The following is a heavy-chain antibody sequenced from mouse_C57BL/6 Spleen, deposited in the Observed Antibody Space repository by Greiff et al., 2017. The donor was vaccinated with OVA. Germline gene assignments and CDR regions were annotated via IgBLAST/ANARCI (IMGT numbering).Heavy chain of an antibody. CDR3: ARGRLPLYWYFDV. CDR1: GYAFTNYL. CDR2: INPGSGGT. Sequence: VKLQQSGAELVRPGPSVKVSCKASGYAFTNYLIEWVKQRPGQGLEWIGVINPGSGGTNYNEKFKGKATLTADKSSSTAYMQLSSLTSEDSAVYFCARGRLPLYWYFDVWGTGTTVTVSS. D-gene: IGHD2-2*01. J-gene: IGHJ1*03. V-gene: IGHV1-54*01.